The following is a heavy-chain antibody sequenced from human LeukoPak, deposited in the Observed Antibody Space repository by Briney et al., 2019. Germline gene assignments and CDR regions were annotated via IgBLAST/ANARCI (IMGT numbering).Heavy chain of an antibody. CDR1: GGSISSYY. Sequence: PSETLSLTCTVSGGSISSYYWSWIRQPPGKGLEWIASIYYSGSTNFNPSLKSRVTILVDTSKNQLSLKLTSVTAADTAVYYCARGVRGVPTNWFDPWGRGTLVTVSS. CDR3: ARGVRGVPTNWFDP. D-gene: IGHD3-10*01. J-gene: IGHJ5*02. V-gene: IGHV4-59*12. CDR2: IYYSGST.